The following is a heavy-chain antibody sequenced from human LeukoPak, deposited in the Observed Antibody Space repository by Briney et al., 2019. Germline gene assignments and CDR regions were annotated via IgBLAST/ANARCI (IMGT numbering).Heavy chain of an antibody. Sequence: SETLSLTCTVSGDSISSYYWSWIRQPPGKGLEWIGYIHYSGSTNYNPSLKSRVTISVDTSKNQFSLILSSVTTADTAVYYCAREVVAAAGTVDYWGQGTLVAVSS. CDR1: GDSISSYY. D-gene: IGHD6-13*01. J-gene: IGHJ4*02. CDR2: IHYSGST. V-gene: IGHV4-59*01. CDR3: AREVVAAAGTVDY.